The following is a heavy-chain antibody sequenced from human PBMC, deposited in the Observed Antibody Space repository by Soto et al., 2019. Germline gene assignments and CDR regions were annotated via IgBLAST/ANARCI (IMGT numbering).Heavy chain of an antibody. CDR2: INSDGSST. V-gene: IGHV3-74*01. J-gene: IGHJ4*02. Sequence: GGSLRLSCAASGFTFSNYWMHWVRQAPGKGLVWVSHINSDGSSTTYAGSVKGRFTISRDNAKNTLYLQMNTLRAEDTAVYYCARLIRGTYGRLYYIDFCGQGPLVT. CDR1: GFTFSNYW. CDR3: ARLIRGTYGRLYYIDF. D-gene: IGHD2-8*01.